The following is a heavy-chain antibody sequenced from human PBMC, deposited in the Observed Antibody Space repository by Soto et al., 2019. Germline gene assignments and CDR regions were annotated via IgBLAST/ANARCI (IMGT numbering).Heavy chain of an antibody. CDR2: ISGSGGST. CDR3: AKEPGRSSGWDVNWFDP. CDR1: GFTFSSYA. D-gene: IGHD6-19*01. J-gene: IGHJ5*02. Sequence: GSLLLCCAASGFTFSSYAMSWVRQAPGKGLEWVSAISGSGGSTYYADSVKGRFTISRDNSKNTLYLQMNSLRAEDTAVYYCAKEPGRSSGWDVNWFDPWGQGTLVTVSS. V-gene: IGHV3-23*01.